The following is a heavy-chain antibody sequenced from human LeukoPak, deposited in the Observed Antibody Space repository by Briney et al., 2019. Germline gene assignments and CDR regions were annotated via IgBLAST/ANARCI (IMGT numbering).Heavy chain of an antibody. D-gene: IGHD3-10*01. CDR2: INPNNGGT. J-gene: IGHJ6*03. CDR1: GYTFSGYY. CDR3: TRDRDESGIYYGGHWDYYYYMDV. V-gene: IGHV1-2*02. Sequence: GASVKVSCKASGYTFSGYYLYWVRQAPGQGLEWMGWINPNNGGTKYAQKFQGRVTMTRDTSTSTAYMEVSSLRSDDTAIYYCTRDRDESGIYYGGHWDYYYYMDVWGTGTTVTVSS.